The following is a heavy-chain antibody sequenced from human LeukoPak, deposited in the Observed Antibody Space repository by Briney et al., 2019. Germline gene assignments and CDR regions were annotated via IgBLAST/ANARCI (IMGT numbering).Heavy chain of an antibody. D-gene: IGHD3-9*01. J-gene: IGHJ4*02. CDR2: ISYGGNNN. CDR3: AKDQRGDILTGSPFDY. CDR1: GFSFSRYG. Sequence: GRSLRLSCAASGFSFSRYGMHWVRQAPGRGLEWVALISYGGNNNYYAASVNRRFTISRDSSKNTLYLQMNSLRAEDTAVYFCAKDQRGDILTGSPFDYWGQGSLVTVSS. V-gene: IGHV3-30*18.